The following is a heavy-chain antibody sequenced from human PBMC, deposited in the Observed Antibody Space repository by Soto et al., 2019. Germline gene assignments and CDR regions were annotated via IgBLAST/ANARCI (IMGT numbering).Heavy chain of an antibody. CDR2: ISYDGSNK. D-gene: IGHD3-3*01. CDR3: AKDRTIFGVVYYYYGMDV. CDR1: GFTFSSYG. V-gene: IGHV3-30*18. Sequence: LRLSCAASGFTFSSYGMHWVRQAPGKGLEWVAVISYDGSNKYYADSVKGRFTISRDNSKNTLYLQMNSLRAEDTAVYYCAKDRTIFGVVYYYYGMDVWGQGTTVTVSS. J-gene: IGHJ6*02.